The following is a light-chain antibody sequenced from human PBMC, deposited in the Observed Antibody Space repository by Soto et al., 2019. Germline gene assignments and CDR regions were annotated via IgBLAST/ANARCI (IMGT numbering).Light chain of an antibody. CDR2: DAS. CDR3: QQSYSFPDT. Sequence: DIQMTQSPSSLSASVGDRVTITCRASQTINTYLNWYQQKPGKAPKLLIYDASSLHSGVPTSFSGSGSGTDFALTISSLQPEDFATYYCQQSYSFPDTFGQGTKLDI. J-gene: IGKJ2*01. CDR1: QTINTY. V-gene: IGKV1-39*01.